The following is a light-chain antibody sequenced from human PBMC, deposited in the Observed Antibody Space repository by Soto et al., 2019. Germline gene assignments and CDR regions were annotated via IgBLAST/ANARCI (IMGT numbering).Light chain of an antibody. V-gene: IGKV3D-15*01. CDR3: QQYGSSLT. J-gene: IGKJ4*01. CDR2: YSS. Sequence: EVMMTQFPDTVSVTPGETVTLSCGASQSVRTNLAWYQQRPGQAPRLLIHYSSTRASDIPARFSGSGSGTNFTLAISSLQSEDFAVYYCQQYGSSLTFGGGTKVDI. CDR1: QSVRTN.